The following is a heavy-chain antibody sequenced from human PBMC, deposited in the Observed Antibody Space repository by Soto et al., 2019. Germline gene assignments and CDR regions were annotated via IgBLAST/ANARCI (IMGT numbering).Heavy chain of an antibody. CDR1: GGTFSTYA. D-gene: IGHD5-18*01. J-gene: IGHJ4*02. CDR2: IIPMFGTA. CDR3: ASGIQLWLRRINNGYSG. Sequence: QVQLVQSGAEVKKPESSVKVSCKAPGGTFSTYAISWARQAPGQGLEWMGGIIPMFGTANYAQRLQDRVTITADETTNTVYMELSSLRSEDTAVYFCASGIQLWLRRINNGYSGWGQGTLVTVSS. V-gene: IGHV1-69*12.